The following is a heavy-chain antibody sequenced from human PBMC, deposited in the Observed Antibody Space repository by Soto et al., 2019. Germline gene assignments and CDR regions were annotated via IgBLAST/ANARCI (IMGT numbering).Heavy chain of an antibody. V-gene: IGHV1-69*13. Sequence: SVKVSCKASGGTFSSYAISWVRQAPGQGLEWMGGIIPIFGTANYAQKFQGRVTITADESTSTAYMELSSLRSEDMAVYYCARLPHYYDSSGSNNYWGQGTLVTVSS. CDR2: IIPIFGTA. CDR3: ARLPHYYDSSGSNNY. J-gene: IGHJ4*02. CDR1: GGTFSSYA. D-gene: IGHD3-22*01.